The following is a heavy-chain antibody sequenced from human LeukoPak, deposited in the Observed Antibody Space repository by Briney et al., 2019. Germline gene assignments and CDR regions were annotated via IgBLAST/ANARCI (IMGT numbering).Heavy chain of an antibody. CDR3: AKDKDTPATAQPQRGYFES. J-gene: IGHJ4*02. Sequence: GGSLRLSCAASGFSFSGSGMHWVRQAPGKGLEWVAVIWYDGSHQYYADSVKGRFTISGDNSKNTLDLQMNSLRVEDTAVYFCAKDKDTPATAQPQRGYFESWGQGTLVTVSS. CDR2: IWYDGSHQ. D-gene: IGHD2-15*01. CDR1: GFSFSGSG. V-gene: IGHV3-33*06.